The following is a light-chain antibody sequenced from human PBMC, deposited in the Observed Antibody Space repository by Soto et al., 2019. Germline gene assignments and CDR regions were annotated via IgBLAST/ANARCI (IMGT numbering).Light chain of an antibody. CDR3: QHYDRSAWT. V-gene: IGKV3-20*01. Sequence: EVVLTQSPGTLSLSPGERATLCFRASQSVNTNFLAWYQQKPGLAPRLLFYATSTRATGIPDRFSGSGSGTDFTLTISRLEPEDFAVYYCQHYDRSAWTFGPGTKVDIK. CDR1: QSVNTNF. J-gene: IGKJ1*01. CDR2: ATS.